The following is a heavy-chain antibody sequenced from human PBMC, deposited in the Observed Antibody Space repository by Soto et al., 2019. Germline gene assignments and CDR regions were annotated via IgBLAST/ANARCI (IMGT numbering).Heavy chain of an antibody. CDR3: AKSPPAYFCSGGSCYLNWFDP. V-gene: IGHV3-23*01. D-gene: IGHD2-15*01. CDR1: GFTFSSYA. J-gene: IGHJ5*02. CDR2: ISGSGGST. Sequence: GGSLRRSCAASGFTFSSYAMSWVRQAPGKGLEWVSAISGSGGSTYYADSVKGRFTISRDNSKNTLYLQMNSLRAEDTAVYYCAKSPPAYFCSGGSCYLNWFDPWGQGTLVTSPQ.